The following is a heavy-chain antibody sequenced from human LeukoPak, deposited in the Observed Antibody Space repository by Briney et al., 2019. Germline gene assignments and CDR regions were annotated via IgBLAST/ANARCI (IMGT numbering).Heavy chain of an antibody. CDR2: INPSGGST. CDR3: ARVLYGDFPWFDP. D-gene: IGHD4-17*01. J-gene: IGHJ5*02. V-gene: IGHV1-46*01. Sequence: ASVKVSCKTTRHTLTSYYVHWVRQAPGQGLEWVGIINPSGGSTNCVQKFQGRVTMTRDTSAGTVYMQPSSLRSEDTAVYYCARVLYGDFPWFDPWGQGTLVTVSS. CDR1: RHTLTSYY.